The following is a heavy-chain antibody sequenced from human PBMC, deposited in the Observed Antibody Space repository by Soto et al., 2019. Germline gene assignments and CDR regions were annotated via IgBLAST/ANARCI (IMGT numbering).Heavy chain of an antibody. CDR3: ARDMYGSSWYRVGY. D-gene: IGHD6-13*01. CDR1: GYTFISYG. Sequence: QVQLVQSGAEVKQPGAAVKVSCKGSGYTFISYGVNWVRQAPGQGLGWVGWISGYNGNTKYAQKFQGRVTMTTDTSSSTAYMELRSLRLDDTAVYYCARDMYGSSWYRVGYWGQGTLVTVSS. CDR2: ISGYNGNT. J-gene: IGHJ4*02. V-gene: IGHV1-18*01.